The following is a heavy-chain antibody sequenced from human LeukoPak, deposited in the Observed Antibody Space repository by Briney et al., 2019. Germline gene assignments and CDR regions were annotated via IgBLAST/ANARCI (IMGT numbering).Heavy chain of an antibody. V-gene: IGHV3-74*01. CDR3: ARVSVATYYYYGMDV. CDR2: NNSDGSST. D-gene: IGHD2-15*01. J-gene: IGHJ6*02. Sequence: PGGSLRLSCAASGFTFSSYWMHGVREAPGKGLVWASRNNSDGSSTSYADSVKGRFTISRDNAKNTLYLQMNSLRAEDTAVYYCARVSVATYYYYGMDVWGQGTTVTVSS. CDR1: GFTFSSYW.